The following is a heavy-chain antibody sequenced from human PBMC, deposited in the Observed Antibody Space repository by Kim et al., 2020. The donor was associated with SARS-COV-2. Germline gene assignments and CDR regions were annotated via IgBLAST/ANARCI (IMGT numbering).Heavy chain of an antibody. Sequence: GGSLRLSCAASGFTFDDYSMHWVRQASGKGLEWVSGISSNGSNIGYADSVKGRFTISRDNAKNMLYLQMNSLRAEDTAVYFCVRWSGSSSVGIDYGDWG. CDR3: VRWSGSSSVGIDYGD. CDR2: ISSNGSNI. V-gene: IGHV3-9*01. D-gene: IGHD6-13*01. CDR1: GFTFDDYS. J-gene: IGHJ1*01.